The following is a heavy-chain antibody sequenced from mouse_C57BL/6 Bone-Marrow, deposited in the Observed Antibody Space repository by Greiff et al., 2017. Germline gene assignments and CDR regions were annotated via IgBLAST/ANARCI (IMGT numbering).Heavy chain of an antibody. CDR3: ATWGWFAY. J-gene: IGHJ3*01. V-gene: IGHV1-50*01. CDR2: IDPSDSYT. Sequence: QVQLQQPGAELVKPGASVKLSCKASGYTFTSYWMQWVKQRPGQGLEWIGEIDPSDSYTNYNQKFKGKATLTVDTSSSTAYMQLSSLTSEDSAVYYGATWGWFAYWGQGTLVTVSA. D-gene: IGHD4-1*01. CDR1: GYTFTSYW.